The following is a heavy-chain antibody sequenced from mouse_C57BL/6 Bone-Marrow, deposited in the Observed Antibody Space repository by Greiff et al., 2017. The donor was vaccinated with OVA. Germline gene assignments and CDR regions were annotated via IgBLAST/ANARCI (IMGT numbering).Heavy chain of an antibody. Sequence: VQLQQPGAELVKPGASVKMSCKASGYTFTSYWITWVKQRPGQGLEWIGDIYPGSGSTNYNEKFKSKATLTVDTSSSTAYMQLSSLTSEDSAVYYCARSSDYYGNYDYWGQGTTLTVSS. CDR1: GYTFTSYW. CDR2: IYPGSGST. V-gene: IGHV1-55*01. D-gene: IGHD2-1*01. CDR3: ARSSDYYGNYDY. J-gene: IGHJ2*01.